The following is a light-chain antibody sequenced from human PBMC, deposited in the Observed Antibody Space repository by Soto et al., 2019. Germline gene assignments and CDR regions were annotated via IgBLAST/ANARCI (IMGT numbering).Light chain of an antibody. CDR3: QQRSNWPPT. CDR2: DAS. Sequence: EIVLTQSPGTLSLSPGERATLSCRASQYVSSSSLAWYQQKPGQAPRLLIYDASNRATGIPARFSGSGSGTDFTLTISSLEPEDFAVYYCQQRSNWPPTFGGGTKVDIK. CDR1: QYVSSSS. J-gene: IGKJ4*01. V-gene: IGKV3-11*01.